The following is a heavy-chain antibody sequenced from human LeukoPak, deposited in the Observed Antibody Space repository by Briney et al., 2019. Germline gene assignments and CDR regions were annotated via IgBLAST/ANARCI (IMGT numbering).Heavy chain of an antibody. CDR1: GGSISSSSYY. CDR2: IYYSGST. Sequence: PSETLSLTCTVSGGSISSSSYYWGWIRQPPGKGLEWIGSIYYSGSTYYNPSLKSRATISVDTSKNQFSLKLSSVTAADTAVYYCARLRYFDWLLSNWFDPWGQGTLVTVSS. CDR3: ARLRYFDWLLSNWFDP. V-gene: IGHV4-39*01. D-gene: IGHD3-9*01. J-gene: IGHJ5*02.